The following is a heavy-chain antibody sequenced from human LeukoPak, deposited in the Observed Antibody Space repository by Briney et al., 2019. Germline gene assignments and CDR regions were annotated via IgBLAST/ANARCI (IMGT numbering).Heavy chain of an antibody. D-gene: IGHD3-10*01. CDR1: GGTFSSYA. Sequence: SVKVSCKASGGTFSSYAISWVRQAPGQGLEWMGGIIPIFGTANYAQKFQGRVTITADESTSTAYMELSSLRSEDTAVYYCARSKGGSGSYFIEDDYWGQGTLVTVSS. CDR2: IIPIFGTA. V-gene: IGHV1-69*01. J-gene: IGHJ4*02. CDR3: ARSKGGSGSYFIEDDY.